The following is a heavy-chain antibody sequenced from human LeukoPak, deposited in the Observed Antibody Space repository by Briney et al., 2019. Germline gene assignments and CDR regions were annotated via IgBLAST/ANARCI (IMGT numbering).Heavy chain of an antibody. Sequence: GGSLRLSCAASGFTFSNYAMNWVRQAPGKGLEWVSSISTSSIYIYYADSLKGRFTISRDNAKNSLYLQMNSLRAEDTAVYYCARVRLQPRTLLDDAFDIWGQGTMVTVSS. CDR1: GFTFSNYA. D-gene: IGHD1-14*01. V-gene: IGHV3-21*01. J-gene: IGHJ3*02. CDR2: ISTSSIYI. CDR3: ARVRLQPRTLLDDAFDI.